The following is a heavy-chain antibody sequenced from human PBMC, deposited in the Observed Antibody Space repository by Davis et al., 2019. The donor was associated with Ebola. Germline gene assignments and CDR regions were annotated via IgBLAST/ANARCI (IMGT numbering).Heavy chain of an antibody. D-gene: IGHD1-7*01. CDR3: AKDGGNYPYWYFDR. V-gene: IGHV3-23*01. Sequence: GGSLRLSCTAPVITFSSYAVTWVRQSPGKGLEWVSAISGSGGSTYYADSVKGRFTISRDNSRNTLYLQMNSLRAEDTALYYWAKDGGNYPYWYFDRWGRGTLVTVSS. J-gene: IGHJ2*01. CDR1: VITFSSYA. CDR2: ISGSGGST.